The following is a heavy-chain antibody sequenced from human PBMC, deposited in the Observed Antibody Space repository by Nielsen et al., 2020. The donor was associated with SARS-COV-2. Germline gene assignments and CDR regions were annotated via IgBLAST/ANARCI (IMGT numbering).Heavy chain of an antibody. CDR2: IDPHSGGT. Sequence: ASVKVSCKASGYRFTAYSMHWVRQAPGQGPEWMGRIDPHSGGTTYAQKFQGRVTMTRDTSINTAYMELTRLRSDDTAVYYCARGDYRNPNYWGQGSLVTVSS. D-gene: IGHD4-11*01. J-gene: IGHJ4*02. CDR1: GYRFTAYS. V-gene: IGHV1-2*06. CDR3: ARGDYRNPNY.